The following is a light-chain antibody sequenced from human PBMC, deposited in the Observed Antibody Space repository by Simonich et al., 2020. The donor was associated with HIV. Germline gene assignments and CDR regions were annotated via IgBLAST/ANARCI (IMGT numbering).Light chain of an antibody. V-gene: IGLV2-11*01. CDR2: DVS. J-gene: IGLJ2*01. CDR3: CSYAGSYVV. Sequence: QSALTQPRSVSGSPGQAVTISCPGTSSDVGGYNYVPWFQQHPGKAPKLMIYDVSKRPSGVPVRFSGSKSGNTASLTISGLQAEDEADYYCCSYAGSYVVFGGGTKLTVL. CDR1: SSDVGGYNY.